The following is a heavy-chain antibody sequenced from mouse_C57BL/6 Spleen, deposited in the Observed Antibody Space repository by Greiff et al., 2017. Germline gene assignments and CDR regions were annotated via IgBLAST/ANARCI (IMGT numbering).Heavy chain of an antibody. D-gene: IGHD1-1*01. CDR2: INPNNGGT. V-gene: IGHV1-18*01. CDR1: GYTFTDYN. J-gene: IGHJ2*01. Sequence: VQLQQSGPELVKPGASVKIPCKASGYTFTDYNMDWVKQSHGKSLEWIGDINPNNGGTIYNQKFKGKATLTVDKSSSTAYMELRSLTSEDTAVYYCARGETYYGSSYRRGFDYWGQGTTLTVSS. CDR3: ARGETYYGSSYRRGFDY.